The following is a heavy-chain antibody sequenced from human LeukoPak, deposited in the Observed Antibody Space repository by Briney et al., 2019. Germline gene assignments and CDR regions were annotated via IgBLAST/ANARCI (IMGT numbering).Heavy chain of an antibody. CDR3: ARDIVVVPAAKTGY. J-gene: IGHJ4*02. V-gene: IGHV3-30-3*01. CDR1: GFTFSIYA. CDR2: ISYDGSNK. Sequence: GGSLRLSCAASGFTFSIYAMHWVRQAPGKGLEWVAVISYDGSNKYYADSVKGRFTISRDNSKNTLYLQMNSLRAEDTAVYYCARDIVVVPAAKTGYWGQGTLVTVSS. D-gene: IGHD2-2*01.